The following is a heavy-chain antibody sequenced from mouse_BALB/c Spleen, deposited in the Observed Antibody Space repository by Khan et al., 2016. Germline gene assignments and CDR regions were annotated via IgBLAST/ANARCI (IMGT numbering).Heavy chain of an antibody. J-gene: IGHJ4*01. CDR3: AREGLNYDYAMDY. V-gene: IGHV1S137*01. Sequence: QVQLQQSGAELLRPGVSVKISCKGYGYTFTDYAMHWVKQSHAKSLEWIGVISTYYGDTSYNQKFEGKATMTVDKSSSTAYMELARLTSEDSAIYYCAREGLNYDYAMDYWGQGTSVTVSS. CDR2: ISTYYGDT. D-gene: IGHD2-1*01. CDR1: GYTFTDYA.